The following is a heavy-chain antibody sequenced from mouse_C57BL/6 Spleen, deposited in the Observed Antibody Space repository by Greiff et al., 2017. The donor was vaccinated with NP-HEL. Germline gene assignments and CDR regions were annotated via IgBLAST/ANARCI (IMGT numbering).Heavy chain of an antibody. V-gene: IGHV1-50*01. Sequence: QVQLQQPGAELVKPGASVKLSCKASGYTFTSYWMQWVKQRPGQGLEWIGEIDPSDSDTNYNQKFKGKATLTVDTSSSPAYMQLSSLTSEDSAVYYCARYGGNYVYFDYWGQGTTVTFSS. CDR3: ARYGGNYVYFDY. J-gene: IGHJ2*01. CDR2: IDPSDSDT. D-gene: IGHD1-1*02. CDR1: GYTFTSYW.